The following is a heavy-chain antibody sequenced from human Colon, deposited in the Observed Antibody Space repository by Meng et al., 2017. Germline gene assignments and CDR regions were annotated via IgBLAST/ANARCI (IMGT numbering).Heavy chain of an antibody. CDR1: GFTFSDYY. D-gene: IGHD1-26*01. J-gene: IGHJ4*02. CDR2: ISSSGSTI. CDR3: ARDAVASYYFDY. V-gene: IGHV3-11*04. Sequence: GESLKISCAASGFTFSDYYMSWFRQAPGKGLECISYISSSGSTIYYADSVKGRFTISRDNAKNSLYLQRNSLRAEDTAVYYCARDAVASYYFDYWGQGTLVTSSS.